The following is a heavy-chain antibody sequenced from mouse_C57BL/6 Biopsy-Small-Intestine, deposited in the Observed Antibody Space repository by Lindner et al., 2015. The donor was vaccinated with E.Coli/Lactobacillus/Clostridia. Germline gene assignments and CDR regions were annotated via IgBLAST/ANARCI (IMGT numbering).Heavy chain of an antibody. CDR3: TRDQAYYTNYHDY. V-gene: IGHV5-4*01. CDR2: ISDGGSYT. J-gene: IGHJ2*01. D-gene: IGHD2-12*01. Sequence: VQLQEVWGGLSEASRGPSKLSCAVSGFTFSSYAMSWVRQTPEKRLEWVATISDGGSYTYYPDNVKGRFTISRDNAKNNLYLQMSHLKSEDTAMYYCTRDQAYYTNYHDYWGQGTTLTVSS. CDR1: GFTFSSYA.